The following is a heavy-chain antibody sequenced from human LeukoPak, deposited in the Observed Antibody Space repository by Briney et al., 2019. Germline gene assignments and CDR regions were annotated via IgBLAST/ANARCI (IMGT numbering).Heavy chain of an antibody. CDR2: INHSGST. Sequence: SETLSLTCAVYGGSFSGYYWSWIRQPPGKGLEWIGEINHSGSTNYNPSLKSRVTISVDTSKNQFSLKLSSVTAADTAVYYCARGSPSLYSGYDPNFDYWGQGTLVTVSS. V-gene: IGHV4-34*01. CDR3: ARGSPSLYSGYDPNFDY. D-gene: IGHD5-12*01. J-gene: IGHJ4*02. CDR1: GGSFSGYY.